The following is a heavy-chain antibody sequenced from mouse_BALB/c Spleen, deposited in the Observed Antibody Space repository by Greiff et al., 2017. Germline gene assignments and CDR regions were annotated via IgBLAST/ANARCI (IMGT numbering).Heavy chain of an antibody. D-gene: IGHD1-1*01. Sequence: VQLQQSGAELVRPGSSVKISCKASGYAFSSYWMNWVKQRPGQGLEWIGQIYPGDGDTNYNEKFKRKATLTVDKSSSTAYMQLSSLTSEDSAVYYCTIGILYAMDYWGQGTSVTVSS. V-gene: IGHV1-80*01. J-gene: IGHJ4*01. CDR3: TIGILYAMDY. CDR1: GYAFSSYW. CDR2: IYPGDGDT.